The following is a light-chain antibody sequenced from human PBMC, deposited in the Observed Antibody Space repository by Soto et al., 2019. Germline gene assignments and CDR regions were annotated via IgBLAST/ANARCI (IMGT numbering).Light chain of an antibody. CDR1: SSDIGAHNF. CDR2: EVI. V-gene: IGLV2-14*03. J-gene: IGLJ1*01. CDR3: SSYTTSNAFV. Sequence: QSVLTQPASVSGSPGQAITVSCSGTSSDIGAHNFVSCYQQHTGKAPTLIIYEVINRPSGVSDRFSGSKSGNTASLTISGLQSEEDADYYCSSYTTSNAFVFGSGTKVTV.